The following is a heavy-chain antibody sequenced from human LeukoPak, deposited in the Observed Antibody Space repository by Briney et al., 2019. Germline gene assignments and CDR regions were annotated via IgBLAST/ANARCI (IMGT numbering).Heavy chain of an antibody. V-gene: IGHV1-46*01. J-gene: IGHJ4*02. CDR3: AREFAHVDTAMVFDY. D-gene: IGHD5-18*01. Sequence: ASVKVFCKASGYTFTSYYMHWVRQAPGQGLEWMGIINPSGGSTSYAQKFQGRVTMTRDTSTSTVYMELSSLRSEDTAVYYCAREFAHVDTAMVFDYWGQGTLVTVSS. CDR1: GYTFTSYY. CDR2: INPSGGST.